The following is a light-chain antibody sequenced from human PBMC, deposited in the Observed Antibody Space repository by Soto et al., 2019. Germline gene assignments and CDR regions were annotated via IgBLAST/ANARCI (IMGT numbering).Light chain of an antibody. CDR1: SSDVGGYNY. V-gene: IGLV2-14*01. CDR3: SSYTSFSTLVVV. J-gene: IGLJ2*01. CDR2: EVS. Sequence: QSVLTQPASVSGSPGQSITISCTGTSSDVGGYNYVSWYQQHPGKAPKLMIYEVSNRPSGVSNRFSGSKSGNTASLTISGLQAEDEADYYCSSYTSFSTLVVVFGGGTKLTVL.